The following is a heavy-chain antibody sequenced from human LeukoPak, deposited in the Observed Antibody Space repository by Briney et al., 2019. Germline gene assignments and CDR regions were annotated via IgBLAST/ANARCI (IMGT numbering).Heavy chain of an antibody. J-gene: IGHJ5*02. CDR2: IYYSGST. Sequence: PSETLSLTCTVSGGSISSSSYYWGWIRQPPGKGLEWIGSIYYSGSTYYNPSLKSRVTISVDTSKNQFSLKLSSVTAADTAVYYCARDLDTVTTARWFDPWGQGTLVTVS. CDR3: ARDLDTVTTARWFDP. V-gene: IGHV4-39*07. CDR1: GGSISSSSYY. D-gene: IGHD4-17*01.